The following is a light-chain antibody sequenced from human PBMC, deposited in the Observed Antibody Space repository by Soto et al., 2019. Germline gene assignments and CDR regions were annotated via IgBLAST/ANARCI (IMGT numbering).Light chain of an antibody. CDR1: QSVTYNS. V-gene: IGKV3-20*01. Sequence: VLTQSPATLSVSPGERVTLSCRASQSVTYNSLAWYQQKPGQAPRLLIYGASTRASVIPDRFSGSGSGTDFTLTISRLEPEDCAVYYCPQYDDSPITFGQGTRLEI. J-gene: IGKJ5*01. CDR2: GAS. CDR3: PQYDDSPIT.